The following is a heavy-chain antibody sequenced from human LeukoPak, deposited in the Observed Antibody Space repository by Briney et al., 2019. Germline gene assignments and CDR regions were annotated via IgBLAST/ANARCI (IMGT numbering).Heavy chain of an antibody. CDR1: GFTFSSYA. CDR3: AKGSTDYYFDY. CDR2: ISGSGGST. Sequence: LTGGSLRLSCAASGFTFSSYAMSWVRQAPGKGLEWVSAISGSGGSTYYADSVKGRFTISRDNSKDTLYLQMNSLRAEDTAVYYCAKGSTDYYFDYWGQGTLVTVSS. J-gene: IGHJ4*02. V-gene: IGHV3-23*01.